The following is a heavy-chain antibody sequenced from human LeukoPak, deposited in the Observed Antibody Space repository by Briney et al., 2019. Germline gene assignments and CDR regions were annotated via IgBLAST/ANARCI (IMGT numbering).Heavy chain of an antibody. CDR1: GGSISSYY. V-gene: IGHV4-59*01. Sequence: NPSETLSLTCTVSGGSISSYYWSWIRQPPGKGLEWIGYIYYSGSTNYNPSLKSRVTISVDTSKNQFSLKLSSVTAADTAVYYCARGNSSSWYDYYYYYGMDVWGQGTTVTVSS. CDR2: IYYSGST. D-gene: IGHD6-13*01. J-gene: IGHJ6*02. CDR3: ARGNSSSWYDYYYYYGMDV.